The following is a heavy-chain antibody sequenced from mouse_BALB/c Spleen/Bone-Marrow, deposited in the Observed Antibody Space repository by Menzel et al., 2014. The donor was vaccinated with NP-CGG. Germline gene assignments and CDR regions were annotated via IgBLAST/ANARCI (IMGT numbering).Heavy chain of an antibody. Sequence: VQLQQSGAELMKPGASVKISCKATGYTFSSYWIEWVKQRPGHGLEWIGEILPGSGSTNNNEKFKGKATFTADTSSNTAYMQLSSLTSEDSAVYYCARSTGTWDYWGQGTTLTVSS. D-gene: IGHD4-1*02. V-gene: IGHV1-9*01. CDR3: ARSTGTWDY. CDR2: ILPGSGST. CDR1: GYTFSSYW. J-gene: IGHJ2*01.